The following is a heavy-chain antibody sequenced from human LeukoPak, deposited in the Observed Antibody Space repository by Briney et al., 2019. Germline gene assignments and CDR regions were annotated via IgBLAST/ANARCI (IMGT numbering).Heavy chain of an antibody. CDR3: AKDLGNSLGIDY. V-gene: IGHV3-33*06. CDR1: GFTFSSYG. D-gene: IGHD7-27*01. Sequence: SLRLSCAASGFTFSSYGMHWVRQAPGKWLEWVAVIWYDGSNKYYADSVKGRFTISRDNSKDTLYLQMNSLRAEDTAVYYCAKDLGNSLGIDYWGQGTLVTVSS. J-gene: IGHJ4*02. CDR2: IWYDGSNK.